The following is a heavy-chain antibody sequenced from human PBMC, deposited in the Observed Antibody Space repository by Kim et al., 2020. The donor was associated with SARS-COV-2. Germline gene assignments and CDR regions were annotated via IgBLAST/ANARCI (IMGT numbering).Heavy chain of an antibody. V-gene: IGHV1-8*01. CDR3: ARLAGGGYYYGMDV. Sequence: QEFHGRVTMTRNTSIRTAYMELSSLGSEDTAVYYCARLAGGGYYYGMDVWGQGTTVTVSS. J-gene: IGHJ6*02. D-gene: IGHD3-16*01.